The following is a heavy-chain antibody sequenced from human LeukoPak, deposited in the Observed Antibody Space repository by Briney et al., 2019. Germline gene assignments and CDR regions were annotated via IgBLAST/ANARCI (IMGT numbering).Heavy chain of an antibody. CDR3: ARGGAGNWYDH. V-gene: IGHV4-38-2*01. CDR1: GYTISSGYY. D-gene: IGHD1-26*01. J-gene: IGHJ5*02. CDR2: IYHSGST. Sequence: SETLSLTCAVSGYTISSGYYWGSIRQPPGKGLEWIGSIYHSGSTYYNPSLKSRVTISVDTSKNQFSLKLSSVTAADTAVYYCARGGAGNWYDHWGQGTLVTVSS.